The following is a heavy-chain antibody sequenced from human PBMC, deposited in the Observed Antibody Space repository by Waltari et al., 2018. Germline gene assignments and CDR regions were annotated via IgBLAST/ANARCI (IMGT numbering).Heavy chain of an antibody. CDR3: SRDSEIGATARPFDY. CDR1: GFSFGDYA. J-gene: IGHJ4*02. V-gene: IGHV3-49*03. D-gene: IGHD2-21*02. CDR2: IRSKAYGEPT. Sequence: EVQLVASGGNLVQPGRSLRLSCPSSGFSFGDYAISWFRQAPGKGLEWVGFIRSKAYGEPTHYAASVRGRFTISRDDYKSIAYLQMNSLKTEDTAVYYCSRDSEIGATARPFDYWGQGTLVTVSS.